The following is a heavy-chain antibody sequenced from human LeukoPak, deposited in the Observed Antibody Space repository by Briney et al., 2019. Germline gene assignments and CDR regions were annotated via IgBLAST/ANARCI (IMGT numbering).Heavy chain of an antibody. CDR3: ARGPMRCSSTSCYYYYYYGMDV. V-gene: IGHV4-34*01. CDR1: GGSFRGYY. J-gene: IGHJ6*02. CDR2: INHSGST. D-gene: IGHD2-2*01. Sequence: SETLSLTCAVYGGSFRGYYWRWIRPPPGKGLEWIGEINHSGSTNYNPSLKSRVTISGDTSTNQLSLKLSSVTASDTAVYYCARGPMRCSSTSCYYYYYYGMDVWGQGTTVTVSS.